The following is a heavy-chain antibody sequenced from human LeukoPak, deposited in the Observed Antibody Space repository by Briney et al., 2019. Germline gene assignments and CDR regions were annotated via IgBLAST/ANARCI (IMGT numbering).Heavy chain of an antibody. Sequence: PSETLSLTCAVYGGSFSGYYWSWIRQPPGKGLEWIGEINHSGSTNYNPSLKSRVTISVDTSKNQFSLKLSSVTAADTAAYCCARGSVLLAAAAHRGKYFQHWGQGTLVTVSS. J-gene: IGHJ1*01. D-gene: IGHD6-13*01. CDR2: INHSGST. CDR1: GGSFSGYY. CDR3: ARGSVLLAAAAHRGKYFQH. V-gene: IGHV4-34*01.